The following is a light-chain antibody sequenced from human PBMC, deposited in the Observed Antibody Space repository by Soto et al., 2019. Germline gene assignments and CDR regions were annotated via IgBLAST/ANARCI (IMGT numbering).Light chain of an antibody. Sequence: QSALTQPPSASGSPGQSVTISCTGTSSDVGGYNYVSWYQKHPDKPSNLLIYDVTKRPSGVPDRFSGSKSGNTASLTVSGLLAEDEADYYCSSYGGSNNLLFGGGTKVTVL. CDR2: DVT. J-gene: IGLJ2*01. CDR3: SSYGGSNNLL. CDR1: SSDVGGYNY. V-gene: IGLV2-8*01.